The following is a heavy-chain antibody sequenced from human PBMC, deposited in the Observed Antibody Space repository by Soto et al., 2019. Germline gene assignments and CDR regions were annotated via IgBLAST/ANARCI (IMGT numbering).Heavy chain of an antibody. CDR2: IYHSGTA. J-gene: IGHJ6*02. V-gene: IGHV4-59*01. CDR3: ARDRAIISAPTKEYVFEI. D-gene: IGHD5-12*01. Sequence: ETLSLTCTVSGGSMNYYYWSWIRQPPGKGLEWIGYIYHSGTAEYNPSLKSRVTLSVDTSKSQFSLMMSSVTTADTAVYYCARDRAIISAPTKEYVFEIWGQGTTVTVSS. CDR1: GGSMNYYY.